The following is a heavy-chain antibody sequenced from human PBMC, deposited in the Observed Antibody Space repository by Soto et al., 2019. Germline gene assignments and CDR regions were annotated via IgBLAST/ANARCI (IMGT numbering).Heavy chain of an antibody. CDR3: ARVHLGGIAAAGTDFDY. V-gene: IGHV1-18*01. D-gene: IGHD6-13*01. Sequence: QVQLVQSGAEVKKPGASVKVSCKASGYTFTSYGICWVRQAPGQGLEWMGWISAYKGNTNYEQKLQGRVTMTTDTSTSTAYMELRGLRCDDTAVYYCARVHLGGIAAAGTDFDYWGQGTLVTVSS. J-gene: IGHJ4*02. CDR1: GYTFTSYG. CDR2: ISAYKGNT.